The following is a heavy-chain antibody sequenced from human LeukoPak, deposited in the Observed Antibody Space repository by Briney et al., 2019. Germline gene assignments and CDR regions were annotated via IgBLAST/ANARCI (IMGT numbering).Heavy chain of an antibody. J-gene: IGHJ4*02. CDR3: ARRDSYSSGYYYFDY. Sequence: SETLSLTCTVSGGSISSYFWSWIRQPPGKGLQWIGYIYYSGSTIYNPSLKSRVTISVDTSKNQFSLKLSSVTAADTAVYYCARRDSYSSGYYYFDYWGQGTLVTVSS. V-gene: IGHV4-59*08. D-gene: IGHD3-22*01. CDR2: IYYSGST. CDR1: GGSISSYF.